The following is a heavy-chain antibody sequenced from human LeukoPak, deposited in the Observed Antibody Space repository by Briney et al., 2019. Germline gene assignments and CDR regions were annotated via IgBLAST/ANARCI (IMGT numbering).Heavy chain of an antibody. CDR2: IYPGDSDT. J-gene: IGHJ3*02. CDR1: GYSFTSYW. Sequence: GESLKISCRGSGYSFTSYWIGWVRQMPGIGLEWMGIIYPGDSDTRYSPSFQGQVTISADKSISTAYLQWSSLKASDTAMYYCARLYYYDSSRRGAFDIWGQGTMVTVSS. V-gene: IGHV5-51*01. D-gene: IGHD3-22*01. CDR3: ARLYYYDSSRRGAFDI.